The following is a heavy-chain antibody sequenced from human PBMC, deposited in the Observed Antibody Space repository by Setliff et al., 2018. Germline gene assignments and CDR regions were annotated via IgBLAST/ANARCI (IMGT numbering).Heavy chain of an antibody. J-gene: IGHJ6*03. CDR2: IYYSGST. CDR1: GGSISSGNYY. Sequence: PSETLSLTCRVSGGSISSGNYYWGLIRQPPGKGLEWVATIYYSGSTYSNPPLKSRLIISVDAPDNQFSVKLSSVTAADTAVYYCARARYSSGWYGGGGAFYYMDAWGKGTTVTVSS. CDR3: ARARYSSGWYGGGGAFYYMDA. V-gene: IGHV4-39*01. D-gene: IGHD6-19*01.